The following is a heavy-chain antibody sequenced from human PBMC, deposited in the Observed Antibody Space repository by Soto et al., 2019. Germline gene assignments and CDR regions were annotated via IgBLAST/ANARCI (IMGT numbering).Heavy chain of an antibody. CDR3: ARALLLGGWYHGENYYYGLDV. CDR2: IYPGDSDT. CDR1: GYSFTSYW. J-gene: IGHJ6*02. Sequence: PGESLKISCKGSGYSFTSYWIGCVRQMPGKGLEWMGIIYPGDSDTRYSPSFQGQVTISADKSISTAYLQMNSLRAEDTAVYYCARALLLGGWYHGENYYYGLDVWGQGTKVTVSS. V-gene: IGHV5-51*01. D-gene: IGHD6-19*01.